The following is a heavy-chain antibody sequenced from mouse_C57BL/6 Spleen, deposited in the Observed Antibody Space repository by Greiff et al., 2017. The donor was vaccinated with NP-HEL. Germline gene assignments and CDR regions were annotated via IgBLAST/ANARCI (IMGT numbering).Heavy chain of an antibody. Sequence: EVQRVESGGDLVKPGGSLKLSCAASGFTFSSYGMSWVRQTPDKRLEWVATISSGGSYTYYPDSVKGRFTISRDNAKNTLYLQMSSLKSEDTAMYYCARGGYYPWFAYWGQGTLVTVSA. CDR2: ISSGGSYT. CDR1: GFTFSSYG. CDR3: ARGGYYPWFAY. D-gene: IGHD2-3*01. J-gene: IGHJ3*01. V-gene: IGHV5-6*01.